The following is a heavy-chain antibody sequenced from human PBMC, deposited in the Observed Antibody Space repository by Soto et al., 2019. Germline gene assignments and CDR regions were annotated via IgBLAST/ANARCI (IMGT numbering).Heavy chain of an antibody. V-gene: IGHV3-30-3*01. CDR3: ARGDPEDISVVIGVRPGEYGVDV. CDR2: IAYDGSNK. CDR1: GFTFRSYA. Sequence: QVQLVESGGGVVQPGRSLRLSCAASGFTFRSYAMHWVRQAPGKGLECVAVIAYDGSNKFYRDYVRGGFTISRDNSEKALYLQINSLRYEDTAVYYCARGDPEDISVVIGVRPGEYGVDVWGQGTTVTVSS. J-gene: IGHJ6*02. D-gene: IGHD2-15*01.